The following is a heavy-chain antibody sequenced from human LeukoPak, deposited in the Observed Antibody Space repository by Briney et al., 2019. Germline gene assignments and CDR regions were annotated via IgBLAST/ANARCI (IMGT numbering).Heavy chain of an antibody. D-gene: IGHD3-10*01. CDR3: AKDFEYYYGSGVNPWDY. CDR1: GFTFSDTW. Sequence: GGSLRLSCAASGFTFSDTWMHWVRQAPGKGLEWVSAISGSGGSTYYADSVKGRFTISRDNSKNTLYLQMNSLRAEDTAVYYCAKDFEYYYGSGVNPWDYWGQGTLVTVSS. J-gene: IGHJ4*02. V-gene: IGHV3-23*01. CDR2: ISGSGGST.